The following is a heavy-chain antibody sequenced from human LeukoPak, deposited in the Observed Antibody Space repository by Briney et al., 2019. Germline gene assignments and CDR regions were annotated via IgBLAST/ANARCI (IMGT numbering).Heavy chain of an antibody. CDR2: INWNGGSK. CDR3: ARERFHGSGAPKYDC. V-gene: IGHV3-20*04. D-gene: IGHD3-10*01. CDR1: GFTFDDYG. Sequence: RAGGSLRLSGAGSGFTFDDYGMSWVRQAPGKGLEWVSGINWNGGSKGYADSVKGRITISRDNAKNSLYLQRTGLRADDTAVCYCARERFHGSGAPKYDCWGQGTLVTVSS. J-gene: IGHJ4*02.